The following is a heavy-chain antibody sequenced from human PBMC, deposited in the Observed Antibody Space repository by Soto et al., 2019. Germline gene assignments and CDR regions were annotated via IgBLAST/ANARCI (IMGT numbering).Heavy chain of an antibody. CDR2: LYTEGTT. CDR1: GLTVSHNY. J-gene: IGHJ4*02. CDR3: ARDATGTTSF. V-gene: IGHV3-53*01. D-gene: IGHD1-7*01. Sequence: LRLSCVASGLTVSHNYMAWVRQAPEMGLEWVSILYTEGTTYYADSVKGRFTISRDNAKNSLYLQMNSLKAEDTAVYYCARDATGTTSFWGQGTLVTVSS.